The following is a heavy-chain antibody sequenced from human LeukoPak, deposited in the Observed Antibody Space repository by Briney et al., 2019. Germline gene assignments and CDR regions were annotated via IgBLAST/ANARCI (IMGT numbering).Heavy chain of an antibody. CDR3: AKDPLHYYDSSGYCPIFDY. J-gene: IGHJ4*02. D-gene: IGHD3-22*01. CDR2: ISGSGGST. CDR1: GFTFDDYG. V-gene: IGHV3-23*01. Sequence: PGGSLRLSCAASGFTFDDYGMSWVRQAPGKGLEWVSAISGSGGSTYYADSVKGRFTISRDNSKNTLYLQMNSLRAEDTAVYYCAKDPLHYYDSSGYCPIFDYWGQGTLVTVSS.